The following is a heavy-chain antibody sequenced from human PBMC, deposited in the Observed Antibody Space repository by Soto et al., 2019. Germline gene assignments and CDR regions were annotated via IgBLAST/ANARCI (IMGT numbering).Heavy chain of an antibody. CDR1: GGSISGYS. Sequence: PSETLSLTCTVSGGSISGYSWIWLRQPPGKGLEWIGYIYSIGSTNYNPSLRSRVNMSIDTSQDQFFLKLSSVTATDFSFFYCARHVNVPLAGTGFHSWGRGTLVSVS. J-gene: IGHJ4*02. V-gene: IGHV4-59*08. CDR2: IYSIGST. CDR3: ARHVNVPLAGTGFHS. D-gene: IGHD6-19*01.